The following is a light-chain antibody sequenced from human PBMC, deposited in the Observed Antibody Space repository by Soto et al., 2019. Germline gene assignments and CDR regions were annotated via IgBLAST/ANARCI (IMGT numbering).Light chain of an antibody. CDR1: SSDVGGYNY. J-gene: IGLJ1*01. CDR3: SSYTSSSTYV. Sequence: QSVLTQPASVSGSPGQSITISCNGTSSDVGGYNYVSWYQQHPGKAPRFMIYEVSNRPPGVSDCFSGSKSANTASLTISGHQAEDEADYYCSSYTSSSTYVFGTGTKLTVL. V-gene: IGLV2-14*01. CDR2: EVS.